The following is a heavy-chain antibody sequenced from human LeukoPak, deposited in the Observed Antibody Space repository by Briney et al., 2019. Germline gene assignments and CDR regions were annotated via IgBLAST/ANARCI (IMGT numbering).Heavy chain of an antibody. CDR1: GFTFSSYE. Sequence: PGGSLRLSCAASGFTFSSYEMNWVRQAPGKGLEWVSYISSSGSTIYYADSVKGRFTISRDNAKNSLYLQMNSLRAEDTAVYYCARALYDSSGYYSHFDYWGQGTLVTVSS. CDR3: ARALYDSSGYYSHFDY. V-gene: IGHV3-48*03. J-gene: IGHJ4*02. CDR2: ISSSGSTI. D-gene: IGHD3-22*01.